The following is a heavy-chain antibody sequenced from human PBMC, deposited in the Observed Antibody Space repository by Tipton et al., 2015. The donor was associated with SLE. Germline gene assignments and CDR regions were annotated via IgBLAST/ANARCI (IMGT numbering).Heavy chain of an antibody. J-gene: IGHJ4*02. CDR1: GGSLNIHF. CDR3: AREGSGSYLDY. CDR2: VSPSGGT. D-gene: IGHD1-26*01. V-gene: IGHV4-4*07. Sequence: TLSLTCTVSGGSLNIHFCRWIRQSAGKGLEWIGRVSPSGGTKYSPPLKRRVTISVDTSKKQFSLNLASVTAADTAVYFCAREGSGSYLDYWGQGALVTVSS.